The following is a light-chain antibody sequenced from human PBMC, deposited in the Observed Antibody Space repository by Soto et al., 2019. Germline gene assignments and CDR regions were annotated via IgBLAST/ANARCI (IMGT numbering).Light chain of an antibody. J-gene: IGKJ4*02. V-gene: IGKV3-11*01. CDR2: AAS. CDR1: QRVSSY. CDR3: QQRCSTPRT. Sequence: FPQPPTTWAMCAGERTPPSWRASQRVSSYLAWYQQKPGQAPELLIYAASNWATGIPARFSGSGSGTDFTLTISSLEPADFAVYYCQQRCSTPRTFGGGTKVDIK.